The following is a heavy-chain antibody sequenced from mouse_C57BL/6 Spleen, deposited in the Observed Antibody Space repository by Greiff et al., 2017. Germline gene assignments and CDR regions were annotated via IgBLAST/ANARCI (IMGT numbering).Heavy chain of an antibody. V-gene: IGHV1-4*01. Sequence: VKLMESGAELARPGASVKMSCKASGYTFTSYTMHWVKQRPGKGLEWIGYINPSSGYTKYNQKFKDKATLTADKSSSTAYMQLSSLTSEDSAVYYCARNYGSWYFDVWGTGTTVTVSS. CDR2: INPSSGYT. CDR3: ARNYGSWYFDV. CDR1: GYTFTSYT. D-gene: IGHD1-1*01. J-gene: IGHJ1*03.